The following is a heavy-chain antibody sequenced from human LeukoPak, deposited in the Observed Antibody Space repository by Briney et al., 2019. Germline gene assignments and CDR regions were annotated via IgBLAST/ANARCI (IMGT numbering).Heavy chain of an antibody. CDR3: ARGYGSSWGAFDI. D-gene: IGHD6-13*01. CDR2: ISSSSSYI. V-gene: IGHV3-21*01. CDR1: GFTFSSYS. J-gene: IGHJ3*02. Sequence: KPGGSLRLSCAASGFTFSSYSMNWVRQAPGKGLEWVSSISSSSSYIYYADSVKGRFTISRDNAKNSLYLQMNSLRAEDTAVYYCARGYGSSWGAFDIWGQGTMVTVSS.